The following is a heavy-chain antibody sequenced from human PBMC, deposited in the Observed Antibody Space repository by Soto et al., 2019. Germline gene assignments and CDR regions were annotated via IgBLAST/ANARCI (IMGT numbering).Heavy chain of an antibody. V-gene: IGHV3-21*01. CDR3: ARAGNRVVVVPLLDY. CDR1: DFTFTSYP. J-gene: IGHJ4*02. CDR2: ISSNSTYI. D-gene: IGHD3-22*01. Sequence: GGSLRLSCTASDFTFTSYPMHWVRQAPGKGLEWVSSISSNSTYIYYADSVKGRFTISRDNAKRSLYLQMNSLRAEDTAVYYCARAGNRVVVVPLLDYWGQGALVTVSS.